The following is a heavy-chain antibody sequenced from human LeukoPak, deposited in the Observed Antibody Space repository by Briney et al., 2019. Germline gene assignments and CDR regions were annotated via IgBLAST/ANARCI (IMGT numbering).Heavy chain of an antibody. CDR1: GGTFSSYA. CDR2: IIPILGIA. Sequence: ASVKVSCKASGGTFSSYAISWVRQAPGQGLEWMGRIIPILGIANYAQKFQGRVTMTTDTSTSTAYMELRSLRSEDTAVYYCAITGPFDYWGQGTLVTVSS. V-gene: IGHV1-69*04. CDR3: AITGPFDY. D-gene: IGHD2-8*02. J-gene: IGHJ4*02.